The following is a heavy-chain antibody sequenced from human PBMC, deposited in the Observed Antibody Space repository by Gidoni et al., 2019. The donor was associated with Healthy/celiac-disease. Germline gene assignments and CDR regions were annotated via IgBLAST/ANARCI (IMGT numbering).Heavy chain of an antibody. Sequence: EVQLVQSGAEVKKPGESLRISCTGSGYSFTSYWISWVRQMPGKGLEWMGRIDPSDSYTNYSPSFQGHVTISADKSISTAYLQWSSLKASDTAMYYCARPESIAAAGTSPSDYWGQGTLVTVSS. CDR2: IDPSDSYT. V-gene: IGHV5-10-1*03. CDR1: GYSFTSYW. J-gene: IGHJ4*02. CDR3: ARPESIAAAGTSPSDY. D-gene: IGHD6-13*01.